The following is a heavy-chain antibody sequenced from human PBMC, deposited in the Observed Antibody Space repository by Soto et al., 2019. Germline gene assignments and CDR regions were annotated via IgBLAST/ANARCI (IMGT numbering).Heavy chain of an antibody. Sequence: SETLSLTCTVSGGSISSSSYYWGWIRQPPGKGLEWIGSIYYSGSTYYNPSLKSRVTISVDTSKNQFSLKLSSVTAADTAVYFFARHFGIVGIPAATPTGWFDPWGQGTLVTVSS. CDR2: IYYSGST. V-gene: IGHV4-39*01. CDR1: GGSISSSSYY. CDR3: ARHFGIVGIPAATPTGWFDP. J-gene: IGHJ5*02. D-gene: IGHD2-2*01.